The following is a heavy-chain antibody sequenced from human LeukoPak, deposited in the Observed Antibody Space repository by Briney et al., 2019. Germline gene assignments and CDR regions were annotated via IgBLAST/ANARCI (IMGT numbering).Heavy chain of an antibody. D-gene: IGHD2-15*01. Sequence: ASVTVSCKASGYTFTSYGISWVRQAPGQGLEWMGWISVYNGITNYAQKVQDRVTMTTDTSTSTAYMELRSLRSDDTATYYCAREAQAVVSRAIIYYYYGMDVWGQGTTVTVSS. CDR2: ISVYNGIT. J-gene: IGHJ6*02. CDR1: GYTFTSYG. CDR3: AREAQAVVSRAIIYYYYGMDV. V-gene: IGHV1-18*01.